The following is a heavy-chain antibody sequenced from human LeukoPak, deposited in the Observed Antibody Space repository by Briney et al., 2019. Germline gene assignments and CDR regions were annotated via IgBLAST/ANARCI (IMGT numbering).Heavy chain of an antibody. CDR1: GLTFSSYA. Sequence: GGSLRLSCAASGLTFSSYAMSWVRQAPGKGLEWVSAISGSGGSTYYADSVKGRFTISRDNSKNTLYLQMNSLRAEDTAVYYCAKDRAIADSFDYWGQGTLVTVSS. J-gene: IGHJ4*02. D-gene: IGHD6-13*01. CDR3: AKDRAIADSFDY. CDR2: ISGSGGST. V-gene: IGHV3-23*01.